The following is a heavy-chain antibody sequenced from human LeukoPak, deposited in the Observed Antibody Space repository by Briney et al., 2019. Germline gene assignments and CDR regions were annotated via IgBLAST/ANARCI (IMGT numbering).Heavy chain of an antibody. CDR2: IYSGGST. J-gene: IGHJ6*02. CDR3: ARANPGMTPYYYGMDV. V-gene: IGHV3-66*01. CDR1: GFTVSSNY. D-gene: IGHD1-14*01. Sequence: GGSLRLSCAASGFTVSSNYMSWVRQAPGKGLEWVSAIYSGGSTYYADSVKGRFTISRDNSKNTLYLQMNSLRAEDTAVYYCARANPGMTPYYYGMDVWGQGTTVTVSS.